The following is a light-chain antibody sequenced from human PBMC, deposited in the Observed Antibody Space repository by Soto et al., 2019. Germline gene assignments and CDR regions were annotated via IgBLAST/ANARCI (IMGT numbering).Light chain of an antibody. V-gene: IGLV2-14*03. CDR2: EVN. J-gene: IGLJ1*01. Sequence: QSALTQPASVSGSPGQSITISCTGTSSDVGAYNHVSWYQQHPGKVPKVMIYEVNNRPSGVSNRFSGSKSGNSASLTISGLQADDEADYYCSSYAGGSFYVFGTGTQLTVL. CDR1: SSDVGAYNH. CDR3: SSYAGGSFYV.